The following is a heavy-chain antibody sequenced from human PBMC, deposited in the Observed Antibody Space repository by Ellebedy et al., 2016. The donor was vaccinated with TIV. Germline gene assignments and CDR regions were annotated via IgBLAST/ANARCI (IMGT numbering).Heavy chain of an antibody. CDR2: LNANGVVI. CDR3: AMYRYHYYVGNTIFAY. J-gene: IGHJ4*02. CDR1: GFTFSSYA. V-gene: IGHV3-23*01. D-gene: IGHD3-10*02. Sequence: GESLKISCAASGFTFSSYAASWVRQAPGKGLEWVAGLNANGVVIAYADSVKGRSTISRDNSKNTLYLQMNSLRPEDTAVYYCAMYRYHYYVGNTIFAYWGQGTLVTVSS.